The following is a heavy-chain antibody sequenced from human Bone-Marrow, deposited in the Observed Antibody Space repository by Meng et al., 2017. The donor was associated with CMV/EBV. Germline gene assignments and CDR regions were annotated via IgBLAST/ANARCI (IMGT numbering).Heavy chain of an antibody. D-gene: IGHD2-21*01. J-gene: IGHJ6*02. CDR1: GFTFSNYE. CDR2: ISTSGSTI. CDR3: ARDNHVVVILYGMDV. V-gene: IGHV3-48*03. Sequence: GESLKISCAVSGFTFSNYEMNWVRQAPGKGLEWISYISTSGSTIYYADSVTGRFTISRDNAKNSLYLQMNSLRAEDTAVYYCARDNHVVVILYGMDVWGQGTTVTVSS.